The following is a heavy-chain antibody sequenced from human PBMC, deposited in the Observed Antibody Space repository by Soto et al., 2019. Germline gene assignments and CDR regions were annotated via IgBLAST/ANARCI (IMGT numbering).Heavy chain of an antibody. CDR2: ISWNSGSI. CDR1: GFTFDDYA. J-gene: IGHJ6*02. CDR3: AKVRVMDYHHGMDV. Sequence: EVQLVESGGGLVQPGRSLRLSCAASGFTFDDYAMHWVRQAPGKGLEWVSGISWNSGSIGYADSVKGRFTISRDNAKNYRYLQMNSLRTEDTALYHCAKVRVMDYHHGMDVWGQGTTVTVSS. V-gene: IGHV3-9*01. D-gene: IGHD3-16*01.